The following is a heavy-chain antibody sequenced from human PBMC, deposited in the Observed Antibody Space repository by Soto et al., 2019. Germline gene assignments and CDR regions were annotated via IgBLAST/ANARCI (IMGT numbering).Heavy chain of an antibody. J-gene: IGHJ2*01. V-gene: IGHV3-66*01. CDR1: GFTVSSNY. Sequence: VQLVESGGGLVQPGGSLRLSCAASGFTVSSNYMSWVRQAPGKGLEWVSVIYSGGSTYYADSVKGRFTISRDNSKNTLDLQMNSLRAEDTAVYYCARDRLYWYFDLWGRGTLVTVSS. D-gene: IGHD6-25*01. CDR3: ARDRLYWYFDL. CDR2: IYSGGST.